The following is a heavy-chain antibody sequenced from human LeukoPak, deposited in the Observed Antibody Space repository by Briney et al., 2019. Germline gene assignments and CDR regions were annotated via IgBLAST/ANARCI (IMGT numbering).Heavy chain of an antibody. CDR1: GGSISSGGYY. D-gene: IGHD5-18*01. J-gene: IGHJ3*02. Sequence: SETLALTCTVSGGSISSGGYYWSWIRQHPGKGLEWIGYIYYSGSTYYNPSLKSRVTISVDTSKNQFSLKLSSVTAADTAVYYCASARRGYSYGWGYAFDIWGQGTMVTVSS. CDR3: ASARRGYSYGWGYAFDI. V-gene: IGHV4-31*03. CDR2: IYYSGST.